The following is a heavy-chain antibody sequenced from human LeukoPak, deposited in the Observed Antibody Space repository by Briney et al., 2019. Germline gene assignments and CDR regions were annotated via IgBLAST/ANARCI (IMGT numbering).Heavy chain of an antibody. V-gene: IGHV1-2*02. CDR3: ASLYYGSGSYYSH. CDR1: GYTFTGYY. J-gene: IGHJ4*02. CDR2: INPNSGGT. D-gene: IGHD3-10*01. Sequence: GASVKVSCKASGYTFTGYYMHWVRQAPGQGLEWMGWINPNSGGTNYAQKFQGRDTMTRDTSISTAYMELSGLRSDDTAVYYCASLYYGSGSYYSHWGQGTLVTVSS.